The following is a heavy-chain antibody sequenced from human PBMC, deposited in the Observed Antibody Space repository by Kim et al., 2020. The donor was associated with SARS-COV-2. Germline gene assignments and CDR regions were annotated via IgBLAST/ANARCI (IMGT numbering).Heavy chain of an antibody. D-gene: IGHD1-7*01. V-gene: IGHV3-23*01. CDR1: GFTFTTYA. CDR3: AKRKPVPGTWFSFDY. Sequence: GGSLRLSCAASGFTFTTYALSWVRQAPGKGLDWVSSITASGAITYYADSVKGRFTISRDNSKNILYLQMNSLRAEDTAIYYCAKRKPVPGTWFSFDYWGQGTLVTVSS. CDR2: ITASGAIT. J-gene: IGHJ4*02.